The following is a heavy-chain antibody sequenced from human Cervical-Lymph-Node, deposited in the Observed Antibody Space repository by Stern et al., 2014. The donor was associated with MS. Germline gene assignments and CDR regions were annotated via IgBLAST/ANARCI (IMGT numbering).Heavy chain of an antibody. CDR3: ARDTSSPERSDW. CDR2: ITNVGST. Sequence: EVQLVESGGGVIQPGGSLRLSCTASGFTVSRDYMTWVRQAPGKGLEWVSPITNVGSTFYTDSVKGRFPIARYDSKNTVYLHMTSLRAEDTAMYYCARDTSSPERSDWWGQGTLVTVSS. V-gene: IGHV3-53*01. J-gene: IGHJ4*02. D-gene: IGHD1-1*01. CDR1: GFTVSRDY.